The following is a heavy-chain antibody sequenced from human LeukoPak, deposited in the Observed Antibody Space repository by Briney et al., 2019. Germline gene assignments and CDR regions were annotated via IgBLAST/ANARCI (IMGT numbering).Heavy chain of an antibody. CDR1: GGSISRSSYY. J-gene: IGHJ5*02. Sequence: PSETLSLTCTVSGGSISRSSYYWGWIRQPPGKGLEWIGSMYYSGSVYYNASLKSRVTISVDTTKNQFSLKLSSVTAADTAVYYRARMGWEPSADWFDPWGQGTLVIV. CDR3: ARMGWEPSADWFDP. CDR2: MYYSGSV. D-gene: IGHD1-26*01. V-gene: IGHV4-39*01.